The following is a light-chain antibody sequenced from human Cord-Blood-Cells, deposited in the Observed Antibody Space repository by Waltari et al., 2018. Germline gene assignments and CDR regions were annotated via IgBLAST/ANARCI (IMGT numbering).Light chain of an antibody. Sequence: QSALTQPASVSGSPGQSITISCTGTSSDVGGYHYASWYQQHPGKAPKLMIYEVSNRPSGVSNRFSGSKSGNTASLTISGLQAEDEADYYCSSYTSSSTPSYVFGTGTKVTVL. CDR1: SSDVGGYHY. CDR2: EVS. CDR3: SSYTSSSTPSYV. J-gene: IGLJ1*01. V-gene: IGLV2-14*01.